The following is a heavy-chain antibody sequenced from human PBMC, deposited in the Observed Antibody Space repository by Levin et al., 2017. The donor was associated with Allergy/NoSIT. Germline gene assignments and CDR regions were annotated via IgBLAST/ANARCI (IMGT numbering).Heavy chain of an antibody. D-gene: IGHD2-8*02. CDR1: GFPFSNYW. CDR2: IKQDGSEK. Sequence: PGGSLRLSCAASGFPFSNYWMSWVRQAPGKGLEWVANIKQDGSEKYYVDSVKGRFTISRDNAKNSLYLQMNSLRVEDKAVYYCARETALVFSGDNWGQGTLVTVSS. V-gene: IGHV3-7*01. J-gene: IGHJ4*02. CDR3: ARETALVFSGDN.